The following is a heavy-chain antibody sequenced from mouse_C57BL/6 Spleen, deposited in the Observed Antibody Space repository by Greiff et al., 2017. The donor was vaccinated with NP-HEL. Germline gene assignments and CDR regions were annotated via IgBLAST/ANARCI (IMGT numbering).Heavy chain of an antibody. D-gene: IGHD4-1*01. CDR2: IDPDTGGT. Sequence: VQLQQSGAELVRPGASVTLSCKASGYTFTDYEMHWVKQTPVHGLEWIGAIDPDTGGTAYNQKFQGKAILTADKSSSTAYMELRSLTSEDSAVYYCWLGRYFDYWGQGTTLTVSS. CDR1: GYTFTDYE. CDR3: WLGRYFDY. V-gene: IGHV1-15*01. J-gene: IGHJ2*01.